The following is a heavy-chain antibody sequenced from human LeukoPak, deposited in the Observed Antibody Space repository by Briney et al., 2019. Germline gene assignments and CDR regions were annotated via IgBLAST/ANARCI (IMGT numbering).Heavy chain of an antibody. Sequence: SETLSLTCAVYGGSFSGYCWSWIRQPPGKGLEWIGEINHSGSTNYNPSLKSRVTISVDTSKNQFSLKLSSVTAADTAVYYCARVAYCGGDCGWFDPWGQGTLVTVSS. CDR2: INHSGST. CDR3: ARVAYCGGDCGWFDP. J-gene: IGHJ5*02. CDR1: GGSFSGYC. V-gene: IGHV4-34*01. D-gene: IGHD2-21*02.